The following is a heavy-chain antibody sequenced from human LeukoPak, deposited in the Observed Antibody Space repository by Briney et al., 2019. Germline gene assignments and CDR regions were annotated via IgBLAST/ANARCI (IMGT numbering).Heavy chain of an antibody. Sequence: PSETLSLTCTVSGGSISSYYWSWIRQPPGKGLEWIGYIYYSGSTNYNPSLKSRVTISVDTSKNQFSLKLSSVTAADTAVYYCARDNGREGYNYDLHWFDPWGQGTLVTVSS. J-gene: IGHJ5*02. D-gene: IGHD5-12*01. CDR1: GGSISSYY. CDR2: IYYSGST. CDR3: ARDNGREGYNYDLHWFDP. V-gene: IGHV4-59*01.